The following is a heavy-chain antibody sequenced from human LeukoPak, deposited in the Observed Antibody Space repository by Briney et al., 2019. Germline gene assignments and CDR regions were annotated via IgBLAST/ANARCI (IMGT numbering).Heavy chain of an antibody. J-gene: IGHJ4*02. Sequence: GGSLRLSCAASGFTVSSNYMSWVRQAPGKGLEWGSVIYSGGSTYYADSVKGRFTISRDNSKNTLYLQMNSLRAEDTAVYYCARDRRIVAARSEGSDYWGQGTLVTVPS. CDR1: GFTVSSNY. CDR2: IYSGGST. D-gene: IGHD6-6*01. V-gene: IGHV3-53*01. CDR3: ARDRRIVAARSEGSDY.